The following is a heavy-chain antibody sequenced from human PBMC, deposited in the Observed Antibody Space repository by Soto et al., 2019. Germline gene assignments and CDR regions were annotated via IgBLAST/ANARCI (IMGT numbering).Heavy chain of an antibody. CDR1: VYSISSGSY. Sequence: SETMCLRCTVSVYSISSGSYWAWIRQPPGKGTEWIASIYHGGTTFYNPSLKSRITISVDTSNNQFSLKLTSVTAAGTAVYYCAGVHVMVVAGSTFDYWGHGTLVTVSS. J-gene: IGHJ4*01. CDR2: IYHGGTT. CDR3: AGVHVMVVAGSTFDY. V-gene: IGHV4-38-2*02. D-gene: IGHD6-19*01.